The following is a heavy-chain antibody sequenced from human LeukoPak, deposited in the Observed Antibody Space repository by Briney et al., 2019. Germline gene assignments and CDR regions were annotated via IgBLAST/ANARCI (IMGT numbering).Heavy chain of an antibody. V-gene: IGHV3-7*01. CDR1: GFTFSSFW. D-gene: IGHD1-20*01. J-gene: IGHJ3*02. CDR2: LKQDGSEK. CDR3: AKDTGRITIRVPKDAFDI. Sequence: GGSLRLSCAASGFTFSSFWMSWVRQAPGKGLEWGANLKQDGSEKYYVDSVKGRFTISRDNAKNSLYLQMNSLRAESTAVYYCAKDTGRITIRVPKDAFDIWGQGTMVTVSS.